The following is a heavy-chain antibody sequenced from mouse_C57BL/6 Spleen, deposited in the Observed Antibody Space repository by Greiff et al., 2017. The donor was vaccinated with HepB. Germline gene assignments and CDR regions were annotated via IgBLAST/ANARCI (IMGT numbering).Heavy chain of an antibody. CDR3: TGLTFAY. Sequence: VHVKQSGAELVRPGASVKLSCTASGFNIKDDYMHWVKQRPEQGLEWIGLIDPENGDTEYASKFQGKATITADTSSNTAYLQLSSLTSEDTAVYYCTGLTFAYWGQGTLVTVSA. CDR2: IDPENGDT. CDR1: GFNIKDDY. V-gene: IGHV14-4*01. J-gene: IGHJ3*01. D-gene: IGHD3-1*01.